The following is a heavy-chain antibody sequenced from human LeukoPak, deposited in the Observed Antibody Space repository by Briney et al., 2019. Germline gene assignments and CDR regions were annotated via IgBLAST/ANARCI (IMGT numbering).Heavy chain of an antibody. Sequence: PGGSLRLSCAASGFTFNNYAMNWVRQAPGKGLEWVSYISTSTSTIYYADSVKGRFTISRDNAKNSLYLQMNSLRVEDTAVYYCARGSGTYDFWGQGTLVTASS. CDR3: ARGSGTYDF. V-gene: IGHV3-48*01. J-gene: IGHJ4*02. D-gene: IGHD1-26*01. CDR2: ISTSTSTI. CDR1: GFTFNNYA.